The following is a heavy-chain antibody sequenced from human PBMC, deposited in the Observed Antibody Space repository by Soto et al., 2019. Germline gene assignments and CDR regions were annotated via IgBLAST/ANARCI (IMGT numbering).Heavy chain of an antibody. J-gene: IGHJ4*02. CDR3: ARSSSGSYSATIVQ. D-gene: IGHD1-26*01. V-gene: IGHV1-18*01. CDR2: ISAYNGNT. Sequence: ASVKVSCKASGYTFTSYGISWVRQAPGQGLEWMGWISAYNGNTNYAQKLQGRVTMTTNTSTSTAYMELRSLRSDDTAVNYCARSSSGSYSATIVQWGQGTLVTVSS. CDR1: GYTFTSYG.